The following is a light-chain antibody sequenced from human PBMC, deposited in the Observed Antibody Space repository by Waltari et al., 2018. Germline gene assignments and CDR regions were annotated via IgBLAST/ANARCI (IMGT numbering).Light chain of an antibody. CDR3: HQTRSLPDT. J-gene: IGKJ2*01. Sequence: DIQMTQSPSSLSASVGDRVTITCRESESLINFLNWYQHKAGEAPKLLIQGAFNLQSWVPSRFSGSGSGTDFTLTISSLQPEDVATYYCHQTRSLPDTFGQGTKLEI. CDR1: ESLINF. CDR2: GAF. V-gene: IGKV1-39*01.